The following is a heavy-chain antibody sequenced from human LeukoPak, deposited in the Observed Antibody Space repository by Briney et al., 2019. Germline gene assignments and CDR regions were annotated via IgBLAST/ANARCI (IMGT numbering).Heavy chain of an antibody. J-gene: IGHJ4*02. CDR3: ARGGDYYDSSFDY. D-gene: IGHD3-22*01. CDR2: IYYSGST. CDR1: GGSLSSYY. Sequence: SETLSLTCTVSGGSLSSYYWSWIRQPPGKGLEWIGYIYYSGSTNYNPSLKSRVTISVDTSKNQFSLKLSSVTAADTAVYYCARGGDYYDSSFDYWGQGTLVTVSS. V-gene: IGHV4-59*01.